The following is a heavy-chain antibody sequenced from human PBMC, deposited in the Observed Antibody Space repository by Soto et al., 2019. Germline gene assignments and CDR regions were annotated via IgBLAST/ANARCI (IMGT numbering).Heavy chain of an antibody. V-gene: IGHV4-34*01. D-gene: IGHD3-22*01. CDR3: ASRLGSGYAREGFDI. CDR2: INHSGST. J-gene: IGHJ3*02. CDR1: GGSFSGYY. Sequence: QVQLQQWGAGLLKPSETLSLTCAVYGGSFSGYYWSWIRQPPGKGLEWIGEINHSGSTNYNPSLKSRVTMAVDTSKNQFSLKLSSVTAADTAVYYCASRLGSGYAREGFDIWGQGTMVTVSS.